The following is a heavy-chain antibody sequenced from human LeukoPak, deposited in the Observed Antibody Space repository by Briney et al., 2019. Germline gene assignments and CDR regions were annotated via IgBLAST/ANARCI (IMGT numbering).Heavy chain of an antibody. Sequence: GGSLRLSCAASGFSFSSYNMNWVRLAPGKGLEWVSSITSSSSYTFYADSVKGRFTISRDNAKNSLDLQMNSLRAEDTAVYYCARDLTLEDYWGQGTLVTVSS. CDR1: GFSFSSYN. V-gene: IGHV3-21*01. CDR2: ITSSSSYT. CDR3: ARDLTLEDY. J-gene: IGHJ4*02. D-gene: IGHD1-14*01.